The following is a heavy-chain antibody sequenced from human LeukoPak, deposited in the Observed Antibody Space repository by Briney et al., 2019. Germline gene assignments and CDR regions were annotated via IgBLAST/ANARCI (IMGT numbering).Heavy chain of an antibody. CDR3: ARWGRYSSSWPEGYYMDV. J-gene: IGHJ6*03. D-gene: IGHD6-13*01. CDR2: TYYRSKWYN. V-gene: IGHV6-1*01. Sequence: SQTLSLTCAISGDSVSSNSAAWNWIRQSPSRGLEWLGRTYYRSKWYNDYAVSVKSRISINPDTSKNQFSLQLNSVTPEDTAVYYCARWGRYSSSWPEGYYMDVWGKGTMVTVSS. CDR1: GDSVSSNSAA.